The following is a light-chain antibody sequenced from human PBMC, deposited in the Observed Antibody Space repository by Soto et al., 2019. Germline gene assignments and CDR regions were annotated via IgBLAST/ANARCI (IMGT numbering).Light chain of an antibody. J-gene: IGLJ1*01. CDR2: DVT. CDR1: SSDVGGFNY. V-gene: IGLV2-14*03. Sequence: QSVLTQPASVSGSPGQSITISCTGTSSDVGGFNYVSWYQQHPGKAPKLMIYDVTNRRSGVSYRFSGSKSGNTASLTISGLQAEDEADYYCNSYTSSSTYVFGTGTKLTLL. CDR3: NSYTSSSTYV.